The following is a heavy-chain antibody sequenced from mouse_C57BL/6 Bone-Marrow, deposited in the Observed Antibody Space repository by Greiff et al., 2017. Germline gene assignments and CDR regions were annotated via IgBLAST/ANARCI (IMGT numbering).Heavy chain of an antibody. D-gene: IGHD2-1*01. Sequence: DVMLVESGGGLVKPGGSLKLSCAASGFTFSDYGMHWVRQALEKGLEWVAYISSGSSTIYYADTVKGRFTISRDNAKNTLFLQMTSLRSEDTAMYYCARGIYGNYDAYWGQGTLVTVSA. CDR2: ISSGSSTI. CDR1: GFTFSDYG. V-gene: IGHV5-17*01. CDR3: ARGIYGNYDAY. J-gene: IGHJ3*01.